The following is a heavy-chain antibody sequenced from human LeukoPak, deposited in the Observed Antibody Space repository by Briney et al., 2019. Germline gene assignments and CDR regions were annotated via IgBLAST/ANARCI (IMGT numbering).Heavy chain of an antibody. D-gene: IGHD1-1*01. Sequence: SETQSLTCAVYGGSFSGYYWSWIRQPPGKGLEWIGEINHSGSTNYNPSLKSRVTISVDTSKNQFSLKLSSVTAADTAVYYCAGGYNIFDYWGQGTLVTVSS. CDR3: AGGYNIFDY. CDR2: INHSGST. J-gene: IGHJ4*02. V-gene: IGHV4-34*01. CDR1: GGSFSGYY.